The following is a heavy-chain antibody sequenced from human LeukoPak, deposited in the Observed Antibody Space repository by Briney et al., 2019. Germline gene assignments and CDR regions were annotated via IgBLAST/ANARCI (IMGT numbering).Heavy chain of an antibody. CDR3: ARGGLYGDWIFDS. Sequence: TGGSLRLSCAASGFTFSDYYMSWIRQAPGKGLEWVAYISYSSSYTNYADSVKGRFTISRDNAKKSLYLQMSSLRAEDTAVYYCARGGLYGDWIFDSWGQGTRVTVSS. D-gene: IGHD4-17*01. J-gene: IGHJ4*02. CDR2: ISYSSSYT. CDR1: GFTFSDYY. V-gene: IGHV3-11*05.